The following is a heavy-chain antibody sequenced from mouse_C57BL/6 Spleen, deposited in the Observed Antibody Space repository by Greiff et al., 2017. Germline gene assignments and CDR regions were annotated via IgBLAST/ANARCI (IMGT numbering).Heavy chain of an antibody. CDR1: GYTFTSYW. CDR3: TNRFAY. CDR2: IYPGNSDT. V-gene: IGHV1-5*01. Sequence: VQLQQSGTVLARPGASVKMSCKTSGYTFTSYWMHWVKQRPGQGLEWIGAIYPGNSDTSYNQKFTGKAKPTAVTSASTAYMELSSLTNEDSAVYYCTNRFAYWGQGTLVTVSA. J-gene: IGHJ3*01.